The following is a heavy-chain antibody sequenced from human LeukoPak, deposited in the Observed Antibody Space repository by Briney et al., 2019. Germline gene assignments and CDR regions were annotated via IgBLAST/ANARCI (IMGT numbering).Heavy chain of an antibody. J-gene: IGHJ4*02. Sequence: PGGSLRLSCAASGFTFSSYAMSWVRQAPGKGLEWVSAISGSGGTTYYADSVKGRITISRDNSKNTLYLQMNSLRAEDTAVYYCAKDRSRGSSSVFDYWGQGTLVTVSS. CDR2: ISGSGGTT. CDR1: GFTFSSYA. D-gene: IGHD6-6*01. V-gene: IGHV3-23*01. CDR3: AKDRSRGSSSVFDY.